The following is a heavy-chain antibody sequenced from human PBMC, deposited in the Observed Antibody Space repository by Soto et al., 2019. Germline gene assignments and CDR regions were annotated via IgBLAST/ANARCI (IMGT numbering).Heavy chain of an antibody. CDR3: AGEPWGIDYDYATALDC. CDR2: ISAYNGNT. J-gene: IGHJ4*02. D-gene: IGHD3-16*01. CDR1: GYTFTSYG. V-gene: IGHV1-18*01. Sequence: QVQLVQSGAEVKKPGASVKVSCKASGYTFTSYGISWVRQAPGQGLEWMGWISAYNGNTNYAQKLQGRVTITTDTSTSTAYMELRSLRSDDTAVYYCAGEPWGIDYDYATALDCWGQGTLVTVSS.